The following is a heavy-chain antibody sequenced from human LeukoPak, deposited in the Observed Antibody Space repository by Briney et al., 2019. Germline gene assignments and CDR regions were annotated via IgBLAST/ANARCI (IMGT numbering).Heavy chain of an antibody. D-gene: IGHD6-19*01. CDR3: ARDSGAIAVAAFDY. CDR2: ISWNSGSI. CDR1: GFTFSTYW. Sequence: GGSLRLSCAASGFTFSTYWMTWVRQAPGKGLEWVSGISWNSGSIGYADSVKGRFTISRDNAKNSLYLQMNSLRAEDTALYYCARDSGAIAVAAFDYWGQGTLVTVSS. V-gene: IGHV3-9*01. J-gene: IGHJ4*02.